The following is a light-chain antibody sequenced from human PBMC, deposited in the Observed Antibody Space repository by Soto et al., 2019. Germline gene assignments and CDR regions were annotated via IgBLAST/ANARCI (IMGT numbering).Light chain of an antibody. V-gene: IGLV2-14*03. CDR1: SNDVGLYNY. J-gene: IGLJ1*01. Sequence: QSVLTQPASVSGSPGQSITISFTGTSNDVGLYNYVSWYQQHPGKAPKLMICDVTERPSGVSNRFSGSKSGNTASLTISGLQAEDEGDYYCSSYTISTTYVFGTGTKVTVL. CDR3: SSYTISTTYV. CDR2: DVT.